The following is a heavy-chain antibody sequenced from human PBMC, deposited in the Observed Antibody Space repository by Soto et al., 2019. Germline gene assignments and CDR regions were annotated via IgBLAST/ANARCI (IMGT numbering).Heavy chain of an antibody. CDR2: IIPISDTT. Sequence: QVQLVQSGAEVKKPGSSVKVSCKASGGTFSSYAISWVRQAPGQGLEWMGGIIPISDTTNYAQKFQGRVTITAAESTSSAYMELSSLRSEDTSVYFCARSQGSRTILKVYYYSGYGMDVWGHGPTVTVSS. V-gene: IGHV1-69*01. D-gene: IGHD2-2*01. CDR3: ARSQGSRTILKVYYYSGYGMDV. CDR1: GGTFSSYA. J-gene: IGHJ6*02.